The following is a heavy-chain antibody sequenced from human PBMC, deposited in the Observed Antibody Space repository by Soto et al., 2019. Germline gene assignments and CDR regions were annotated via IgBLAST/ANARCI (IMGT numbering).Heavy chain of an antibody. J-gene: IGHJ3*02. V-gene: IGHV1-2*02. CDR3: ARESRDMVGATGAFDI. D-gene: IGHD1-26*01. CDR1: GYTFTGYY. Sequence: ASVKVSCKASGYTFTGYYMHWVRQAPGQGLEWMGWINPNSGGTNHAQKFQGRVTMTRDTSISTAYMELSRLRSDDTAVYYCARESRDMVGATGAFDIWGQGTMVTVSS. CDR2: INPNSGGT.